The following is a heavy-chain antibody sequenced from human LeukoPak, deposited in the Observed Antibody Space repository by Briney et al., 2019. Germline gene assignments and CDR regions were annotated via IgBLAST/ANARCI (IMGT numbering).Heavy chain of an antibody. Sequence: SETLSLTCTVSGGSVSSGNYYWRWIRQPPGKGLEWIGYIYYSGSTNYNPSLKSRVTISVDTSKNQFSLKLTSVTAADTAVYYCASGVGAVYWYFDLWGRGSLVTVSS. D-gene: IGHD1-26*01. CDR1: GGSVSSGNYY. J-gene: IGHJ2*01. CDR3: ASGVGAVYWYFDL. CDR2: IYYSGST. V-gene: IGHV4-61*01.